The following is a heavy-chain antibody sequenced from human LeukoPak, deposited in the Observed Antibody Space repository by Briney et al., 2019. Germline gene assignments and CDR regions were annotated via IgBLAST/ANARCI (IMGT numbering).Heavy chain of an antibody. V-gene: IGHV3-74*01. CDR1: GFTFRSYW. CDR2: INSDGAT. Sequence: GGSLRLSCAASGFTFRSYWMHWVRQAPGKGLVWVSLINSDGATSHADSVKGRFTISRDNAENTLYLQMNSLRAEDTAVYYCARSAADAFDYWGQGTLVTVSS. J-gene: IGHJ4*02. CDR3: ARSAADAFDY.